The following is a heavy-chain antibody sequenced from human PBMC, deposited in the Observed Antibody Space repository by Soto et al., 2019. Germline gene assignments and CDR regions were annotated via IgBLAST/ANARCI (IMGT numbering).Heavy chain of an antibody. CDR1: GGSFSDYF. Sequence: PAETLSLTCAVYGGSFSDYFWSWIRQPPGKGLEWIGEIDDSGSTNHNPSLKSRVTISLDTSTNQFSLILSSVNAADTAVYYCARPKKYSSGWYARYFFDXWGQGSLVTVSX. J-gene: IGHJ4*02. V-gene: IGHV4-34*01. D-gene: IGHD6-19*01. CDR3: ARPKKYSSGWYARYFFDX. CDR2: IDDSGST.